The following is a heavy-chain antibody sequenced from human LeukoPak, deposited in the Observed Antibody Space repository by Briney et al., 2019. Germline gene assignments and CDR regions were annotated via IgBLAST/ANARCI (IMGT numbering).Heavy chain of an antibody. Sequence: GGSLRLSCAASGFTVSSNYMSWVRQAPGKGLEWVSVIYSGGSTYYADSVKGRFTISRDNSKNTLYLQMNSLRAEDTAVYYCAKWTTNIAAADYWGQGTLVTVSS. CDR3: AKWTTNIAAADY. V-gene: IGHV3-53*01. J-gene: IGHJ4*02. CDR1: GFTVSSNY. D-gene: IGHD6-13*01. CDR2: IYSGGST.